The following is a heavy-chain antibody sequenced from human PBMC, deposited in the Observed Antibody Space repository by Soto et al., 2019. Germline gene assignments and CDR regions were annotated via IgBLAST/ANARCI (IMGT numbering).Heavy chain of an antibody. CDR3: ANSPGYCSGGSCYSSGPPKRINYYYYGMDV. V-gene: IGHV3-23*01. CDR1: GFTFSSYA. J-gene: IGHJ6*02. CDR2: ISGSGGST. D-gene: IGHD2-15*01. Sequence: GGSLRLSCAASGFTFSSYAMSWVRQAPGKGLEWVSAISGSGGSTYYADSVKGRFTISRDNSKNTLYLQMNSLRAEDTAVYYCANSPGYCSGGSCYSSGPPKRINYYYYGMDVWGQGTTVTVSS.